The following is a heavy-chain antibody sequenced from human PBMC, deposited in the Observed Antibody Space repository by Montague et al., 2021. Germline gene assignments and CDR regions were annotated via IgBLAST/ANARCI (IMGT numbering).Heavy chain of an antibody. Sequence: CAISGDSDGGKEVRWSSERHTSSLELERQGGRRHRSKRNYDYAVSVKSRMTISPDTSKNQFSLQLSSVTPEDRAVYYCARDPRYSLSWSFDYWGQGTLVTVSS. J-gene: IGHJ4*02. CDR2: RRHRSKRNY. V-gene: IGHV6-1*01. CDR1: GDSDGGKEVR. CDR3: ARDPRYSLSWSFDY. D-gene: IGHD6-13*01.